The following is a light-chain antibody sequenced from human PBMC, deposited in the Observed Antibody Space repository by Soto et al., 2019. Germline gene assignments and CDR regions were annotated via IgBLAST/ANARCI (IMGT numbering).Light chain of an antibody. CDR1: QNINAW. J-gene: IGKJ4*01. V-gene: IGKV1-5*01. Sequence: ENHMTQSPSSPPLSGGDKVTIPCPTSQNINAWLAWYQQRPGQAPKLLIYDASTVQSGVPSRFSGSGSGTEFTLTISSLQAEDFATYFCQESYTGPAVSFGGGTKV. CDR3: QESYTGPAVS. CDR2: DAS.